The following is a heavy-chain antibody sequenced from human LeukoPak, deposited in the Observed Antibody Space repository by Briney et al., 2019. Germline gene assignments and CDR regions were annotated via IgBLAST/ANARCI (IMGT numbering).Heavy chain of an antibody. V-gene: IGHV3-33*01. CDR1: GFTFSGYG. CDR3: VRLGSGWSMDY. CDR2: IWFDGSDK. J-gene: IGHJ4*02. D-gene: IGHD6-19*01. Sequence: GGSLRLSCIASGFTFSGYGMHWVRQAPGKGLEWVALIWFDGSDKYYAESVKGRFTISRDNSKNTLYLQMNSLRGDDTAVYYCVRLGSGWSMDYWGQGTLVTVSS.